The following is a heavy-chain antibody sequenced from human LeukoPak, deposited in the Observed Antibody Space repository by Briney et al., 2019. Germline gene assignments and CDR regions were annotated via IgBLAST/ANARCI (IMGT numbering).Heavy chain of an antibody. CDR2: IYYSGST. V-gene: IGHV4-59*01. CDR1: GGSISSYH. CDR3: ARTEPYSSGWYGNWFDP. J-gene: IGHJ5*02. Sequence: SETLSLTCTVSGGSISSYHWSWIRQPPGKGLEWIGYIYYSGSTNYNPSLKSRVTISVDTSKNQFSLKLSSVTAADTAVYYCARTEPYSSGWYGNWFDPWGQGTLVTVSS. D-gene: IGHD6-19*01.